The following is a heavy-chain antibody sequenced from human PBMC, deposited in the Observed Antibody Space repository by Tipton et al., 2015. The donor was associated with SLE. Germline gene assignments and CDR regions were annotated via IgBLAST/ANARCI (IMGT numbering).Heavy chain of an antibody. CDR2: IKQDGSEK. CDR3: AREGAHAFDI. Sequence: SLRLSCAASGFTFSSYGMHWVRQAPGKGLEWVANIKQDGSEKYFVDSVKGRFTISRDNAKNSLYLQMNSLRAEDTAVYYCAREGAHAFDIWGQGTMVTVSS. V-gene: IGHV3-7*01. CDR1: GFTFSSYG. J-gene: IGHJ3*02.